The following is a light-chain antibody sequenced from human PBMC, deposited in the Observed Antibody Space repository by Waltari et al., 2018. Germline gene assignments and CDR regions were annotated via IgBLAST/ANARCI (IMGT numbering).Light chain of an antibody. J-gene: IGKJ2*01. CDR3: QQYNNWPPHT. CDR2: GAS. Sequence: EIVMTQSPATLSVYPGERATLSGRASQSVSSNLAWYQQKPGQAPRLLIYGASTRATGIPARFSGSGSGTEFTLTISSLQSEDFAVYYCQQYNNWPPHTFGQGTKLEIK. CDR1: QSVSSN. V-gene: IGKV3-15*01.